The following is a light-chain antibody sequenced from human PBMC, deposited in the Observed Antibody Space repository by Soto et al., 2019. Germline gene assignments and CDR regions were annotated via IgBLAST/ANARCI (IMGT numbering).Light chain of an antibody. V-gene: IGLV2-14*03. CDR3: SSYGASSTL. Sequence: QSALTQPASLSGSPGQSITLSCTGTSSDIGSYNYVSWYQQHPGKAPKLMIFDVSYRPSGISDRFSGSKSGNTASLTISGLQPEDEADYYCSSYGASSTLFGGGTKPPS. J-gene: IGLJ3*02. CDR2: DVS. CDR1: SSDIGSYNY.